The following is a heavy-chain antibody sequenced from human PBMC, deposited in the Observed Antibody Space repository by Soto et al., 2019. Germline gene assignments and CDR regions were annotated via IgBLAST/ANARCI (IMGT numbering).Heavy chain of an antibody. CDR2: IYYSGST. Sequence: PSETLSLTCTVSGGSISSSSYYWGWIRQPPGKGLEWIGSIYYSGSTYYNPSLKSRVTISVDTSKNQFSLKLSSVTAADTAVYYCASSPMIVAPDAFDIWGQGTMVTVSS. CDR3: ASSPMIVAPDAFDI. D-gene: IGHD3-22*01. CDR1: GGSISSSSYY. J-gene: IGHJ3*02. V-gene: IGHV4-39*01.